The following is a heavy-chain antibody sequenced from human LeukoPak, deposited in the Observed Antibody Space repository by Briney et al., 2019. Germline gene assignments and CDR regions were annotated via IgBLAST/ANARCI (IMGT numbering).Heavy chain of an antibody. D-gene: IGHD2-2*01. V-gene: IGHV3-48*02. CDR2: ISSSSSTI. CDR3: ARGSCSSTSCYPLN. Sequence: PVGSLRLSCAASGFTFSNYNMNWVRQGPGKGLEWVSYISSSSSTIYYADSVKGRFTISRDNAKNSLYLQMNSLRDEDTAVYYCARGSCSSTSCYPLNWGQGTLVTVSS. CDR1: GFTFSNYN. J-gene: IGHJ4*02.